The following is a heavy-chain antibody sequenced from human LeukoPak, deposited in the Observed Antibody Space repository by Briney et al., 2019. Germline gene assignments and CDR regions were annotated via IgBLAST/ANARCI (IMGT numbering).Heavy chain of an antibody. CDR3: AREGRLTGYSGGLGFNY. CDR1: GFTFTDYY. V-gene: IGHV3-7*01. D-gene: IGHD6-19*01. CDR2: IKQGGTEN. J-gene: IGHJ4*02. Sequence: PGGSLRLSCAASGFTFTDYYMSWIRQAPGKGLEWVANIKQGGTENSYVDSVKGRFTISRDNAKNSLYLQINSLRAEDTAVYYCAREGRLTGYSGGLGFNYWGQGTLVTVSS.